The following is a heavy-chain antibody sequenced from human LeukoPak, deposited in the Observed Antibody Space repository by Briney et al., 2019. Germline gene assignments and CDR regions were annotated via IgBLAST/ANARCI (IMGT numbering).Heavy chain of an antibody. J-gene: IGHJ6*04. D-gene: IGHD2/OR15-2a*01. Sequence: TTSETLSLTCAVYGGSFSDYYWNWIRQPPGKGPEWIGEINHSGTTNYNPSLKSRVTISVDTSKNQFSLRLSSVTAADTAVYYCARGLRLPSRSTPAVPHVWGKGTTVTVSA. CDR3: ARGLRLPSRSTPAVPHV. CDR1: GGSFSDYY. CDR2: INHSGTT. V-gene: IGHV4-34*01.